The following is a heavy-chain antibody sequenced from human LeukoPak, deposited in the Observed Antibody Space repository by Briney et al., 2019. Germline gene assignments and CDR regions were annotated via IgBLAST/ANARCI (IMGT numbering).Heavy chain of an antibody. Sequence: GGSLRLSCAASGFTFSNSWMHWVRQAPGKGLVWVSRLNPDGSTTTYADSVKGRFTISRDNSKNTLYLQMNSLRAEDTAVYYCAKVLGASTLLDYWGQGTLVTVSS. CDR2: LNPDGSTT. D-gene: IGHD3-10*01. CDR1: GFTFSNSW. V-gene: IGHV3-74*01. CDR3: AKVLGASTLLDY. J-gene: IGHJ4*02.